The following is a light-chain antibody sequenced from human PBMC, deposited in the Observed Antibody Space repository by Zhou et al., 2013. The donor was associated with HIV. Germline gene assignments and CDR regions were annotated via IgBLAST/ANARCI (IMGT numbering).Light chain of an antibody. CDR3: QQYGSSPMCS. CDR1: HTVTSNY. CDR2: DAS. V-gene: IGKV3-20*01. J-gene: IGKJ2*04. Sequence: EIVMTQSPATLSVSPGERATLSCRASHTVTSNYLAWYQHKPGQAPRLLIYDASSRATGIPDRFSGSGSGTDFTLTISRLEPEDFAVYYCQQYGSSPMCSFGQGTKLEIK.